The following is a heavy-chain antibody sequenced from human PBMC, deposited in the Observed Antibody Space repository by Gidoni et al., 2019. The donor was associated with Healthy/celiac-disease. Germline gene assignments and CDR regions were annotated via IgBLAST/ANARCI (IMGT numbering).Heavy chain of an antibody. CDR2: ISSNGGRT. D-gene: IGHD6-13*01. V-gene: IGHV3-64*01. CDR3: ARDRRTGYSSSWYLSRGMDV. J-gene: IGHJ6*02. Sequence: EVQLVESGGGLVQPGGSLRLSCAASGFTFSSYAMPWVRQAPGKGLEYVSAISSNGGRTYYANSVKGRFTISRDNSKNTLYLQMGSLRAEDMAVYYCARDRRTGYSSSWYLSRGMDVWGQGTTVTVSS. CDR1: GFTFSSYA.